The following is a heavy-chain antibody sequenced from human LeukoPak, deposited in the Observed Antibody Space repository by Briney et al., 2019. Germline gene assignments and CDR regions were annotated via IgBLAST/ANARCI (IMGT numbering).Heavy chain of an antibody. CDR1: VITFSTYW. V-gene: IGHV3-74*01. D-gene: IGHD6-25*01. CDR3: ARDSSGWGFDY. Sequence: GRSLRLSCAASVITFSTYWMHWLRHAPGPELGWVSGIRSDGSSTIYADSVKGRFTISRDNARNTLYLQVNSLRAEDTAVYYCARDSSGWGFDYWGQGSLVTVSS. CDR2: IRSDGSST. J-gene: IGHJ4*02.